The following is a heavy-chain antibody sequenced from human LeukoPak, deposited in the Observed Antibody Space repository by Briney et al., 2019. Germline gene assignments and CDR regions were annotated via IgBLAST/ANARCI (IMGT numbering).Heavy chain of an antibody. D-gene: IGHD3-22*01. CDR1: GFTFSSYS. V-gene: IGHV3-48*01. CDR3: ATHIVVVLSMDV. Sequence: GGSLRLSCAASGFTFSSYSMNWVRQAPGKGLEWVSYISSSSSTIYYADSVKGRFTISRDNAKNSLYLQMNSLRAEDTAVYYCATHIVVVLSMDVWGKGTTVTVSS. CDR2: ISSSSSTI. J-gene: IGHJ6*03.